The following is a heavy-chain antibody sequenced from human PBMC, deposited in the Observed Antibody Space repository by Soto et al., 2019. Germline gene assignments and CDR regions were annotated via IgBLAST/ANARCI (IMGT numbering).Heavy chain of an antibody. CDR2: MNPNSGNT. CDR1: GYTFTSYD. Sequence: ASVKVSCKASGYTFTSYDINWVRQATGQGLEWMGWMNPNSGNTGYAQKFQGRVTMTRNTSISTAYMELSSLRSEDTAVYYCAREGLAGGYKHTGASGGFDPWGQGTLVTVYS. CDR3: AREGLAGGYKHTGASGGFDP. J-gene: IGHJ5*02. V-gene: IGHV1-8*01. D-gene: IGHD5-12*01.